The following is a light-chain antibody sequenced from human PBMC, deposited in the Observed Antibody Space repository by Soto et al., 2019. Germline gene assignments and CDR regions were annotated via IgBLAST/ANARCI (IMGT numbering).Light chain of an antibody. CDR3: QQADSLPIT. V-gene: IGKV1-39*01. CDR1: QGISTY. J-gene: IGKJ5*01. CDR2: GAS. Sequence: DIQMSQAPSSLSSSVRDIITITCRASQGISTYLNWYQHKEGRPPKLLIHGASSLQSGVPSRFSGSGSRTDFTLTISDLQPEDVATYYCQQADSLPITFGQGTRLEIK.